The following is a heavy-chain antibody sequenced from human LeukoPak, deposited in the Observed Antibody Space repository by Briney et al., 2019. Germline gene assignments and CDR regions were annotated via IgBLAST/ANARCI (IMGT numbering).Heavy chain of an antibody. D-gene: IGHD3-3*01. CDR3: AKGDYDFWSGYYIHYFDY. CDR2: LSGSGATT. Sequence: GGSLRLSCAASGFTFSSYAMSWARQAPGKGLEWVSALSGSGATTYYADSVKGRFTISRDNSKNTLYLQMNSLRADDTAVYYCAKGDYDFWSGYYIHYFDYWGQGTLVTVSS. V-gene: IGHV3-23*01. CDR1: GFTFSSYA. J-gene: IGHJ4*02.